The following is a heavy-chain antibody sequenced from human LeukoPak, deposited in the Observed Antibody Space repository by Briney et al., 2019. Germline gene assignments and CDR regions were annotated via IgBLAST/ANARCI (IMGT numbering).Heavy chain of an antibody. D-gene: IGHD6-19*01. CDR3: AKDRYSSGWYDY. V-gene: IGHV3-30*18. CDR2: ISYDGRNK. J-gene: IGHJ4*02. CDR1: GFTFSSYG. Sequence: PGGSLRLSCAASGFTFSSYGMHWVRQAPGKGLEWVAVISYDGRNKYYADSVKGRFTISRDNSKNTLYLQMNSLRAEDTAVYYCAKDRYSSGWYDYWGQGTLVTVSS.